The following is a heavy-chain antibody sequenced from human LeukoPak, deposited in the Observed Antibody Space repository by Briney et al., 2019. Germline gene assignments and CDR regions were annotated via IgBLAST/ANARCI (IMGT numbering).Heavy chain of an antibody. D-gene: IGHD1-26*01. CDR1: GFTFSSYE. Sequence: GGSLRLSCAASGFTFSSYEMNWVRQAPGKGLEWVSSITSGSSYRFYADSVKGRFTISRDNAKNSLYLQMNSLRAEDTAVYYCARDPYSGSYGNYYYYFMDVWGKGTTVTISS. J-gene: IGHJ6*03. CDR2: ITSGSSYR. V-gene: IGHV3-21*01. CDR3: ARDPYSGSYGNYYYYFMDV.